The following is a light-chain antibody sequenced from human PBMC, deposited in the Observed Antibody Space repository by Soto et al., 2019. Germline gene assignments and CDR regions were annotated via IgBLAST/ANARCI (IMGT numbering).Light chain of an antibody. V-gene: IGKV1-39*01. CDR2: VEF. CDR3: QKSFRSPIT. CDR1: QSIALS. J-gene: IGKJ5*01. Sequence: DIQMTQPPSSLSASVGDRVTMTCRASQSIALSVNWYQQKTGKAPKLLIYVEFTLESGVPSRFSGSGSGTELNLTIRSLQPEDFATYYCQKSFRSPITCGQGTRLEIK.